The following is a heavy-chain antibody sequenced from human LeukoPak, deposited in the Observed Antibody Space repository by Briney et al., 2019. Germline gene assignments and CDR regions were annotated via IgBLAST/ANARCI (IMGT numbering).Heavy chain of an antibody. CDR2: IIPIFGTA. V-gene: IGHV1-69*13. Sequence: SVKVSCKASGGTFSSYAISWVRQAPGQGLEWMGGIIPIFGTANYAQKFQGRVTITADESTSTAYMELSSLRSEDTAVYYCARWRYCSSTSCSNTYYYYGMDVWGRGTTVTVSS. CDR1: GGTFSSYA. J-gene: IGHJ6*02. CDR3: ARWRYCSSTSCSNTYYYYGMDV. D-gene: IGHD2-2*01.